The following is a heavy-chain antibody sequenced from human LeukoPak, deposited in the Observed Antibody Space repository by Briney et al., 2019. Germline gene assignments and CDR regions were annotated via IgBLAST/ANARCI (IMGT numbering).Heavy chain of an antibody. CDR2: IYSGGST. CDR3: ARNTAMVTSRYYYYGMDV. J-gene: IGHJ6*02. Sequence: GGSLRLSCAASGFTVSSNYMSWVRQAPGKGLEWVSVIYSGGSTYYADSVKGRFTNSRHNSKNTLYLQMNSLRAEDTAVYYCARNTAMVTSRYYYYGMDVWGQGTTVTVYS. V-gene: IGHV3-53*04. CDR1: GFTVSSNY. D-gene: IGHD5-18*01.